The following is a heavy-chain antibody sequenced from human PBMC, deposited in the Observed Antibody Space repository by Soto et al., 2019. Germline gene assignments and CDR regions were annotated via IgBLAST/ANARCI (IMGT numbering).Heavy chain of an antibody. CDR3: ARGNLRWPY. J-gene: IGHJ4*02. D-gene: IGHD4-17*01. Sequence: LETLCLSWTVFGGSIISYYWRWIRQPPGKGLEWIGYIYYSGSTNYNPSLKSRVTISVDTSKNQFSLKLSSVTAADTAVYYCARGNLRWPYWGQGTLVTVSS. CDR2: IYYSGST. V-gene: IGHV4-59*01. CDR1: GGSIISYY.